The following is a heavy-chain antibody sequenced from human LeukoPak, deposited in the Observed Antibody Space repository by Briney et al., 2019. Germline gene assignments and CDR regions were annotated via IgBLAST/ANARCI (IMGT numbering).Heavy chain of an antibody. D-gene: IGHD1-1*01. J-gene: IGHJ5*02. CDR2: INGNGGT. CDR1: GVTIGFYF. Sequence: SETLSLTCTASGVTIGFYFRSWIRQAAGKGLEWIARINGNGGTNYNPSLKSRVTMSVDTSKSQFSLKLRSVTAAETSVYYCVRGELRTTWRFRWDPWGQGTLVTV. V-gene: IGHV4-4*07. CDR3: VRGELRTTWRFRWDP.